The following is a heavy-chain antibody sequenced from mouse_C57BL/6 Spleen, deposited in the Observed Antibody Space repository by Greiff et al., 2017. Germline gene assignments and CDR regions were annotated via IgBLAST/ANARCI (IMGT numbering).Heavy chain of an antibody. CDR2: IWRGGST. J-gene: IGHJ3*01. D-gene: IGHD2-5*01. CDR3: AREVYSNYVSGFAY. V-gene: IGHV2-2*01. Sequence: QVQLQQSGPGLVQPSPSLSITCTVSGFSLTSYGVHWVRQSPGKGLEWLGVIWRGGSTDYNAAFISRLSISKDNSKSQVFFKMNSLQADDTAIYYCAREVYSNYVSGFAYWGQGTLVTVSA. CDR1: GFSLTSYG.